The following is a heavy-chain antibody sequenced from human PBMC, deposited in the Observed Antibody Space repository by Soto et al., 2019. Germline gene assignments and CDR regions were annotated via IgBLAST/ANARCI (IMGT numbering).Heavy chain of an antibody. Sequence: QVQLVESGGGVVQPGTSLRVSCVGSGFTFRSYVIHWGRQAPGKGLEWVALTSYDGSDKYYDDSVRGRFTISRDNSRNTVDLQMDSLRLEDTALYYCARWGTTGGLDVWGQGTLVSVS. D-gene: IGHD3-16*01. CDR1: GFTFRSYV. V-gene: IGHV3-30*19. CDR3: ARWGTTGGLDV. J-gene: IGHJ1*01. CDR2: TSYDGSDK.